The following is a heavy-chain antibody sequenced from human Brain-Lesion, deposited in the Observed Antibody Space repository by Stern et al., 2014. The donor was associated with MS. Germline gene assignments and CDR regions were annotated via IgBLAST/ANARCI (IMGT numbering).Heavy chain of an antibody. Sequence: VQLQQWGAGLLKPSETLSLTCAVSGGSFSGYYWTWIRQSPEKGLELIGQIDHSGSAKYNPSLKSRVTMSVDTSNTQFSLKLSSVTAADTAVYYCARGPYYFDGSGYHYWGQGTKVTVSS. D-gene: IGHD3-22*01. J-gene: IGHJ4*02. CDR2: IDHSGSA. CDR3: ARGPYYFDGSGYHY. V-gene: IGHV4-34*01. CDR1: GGSFSGYY.